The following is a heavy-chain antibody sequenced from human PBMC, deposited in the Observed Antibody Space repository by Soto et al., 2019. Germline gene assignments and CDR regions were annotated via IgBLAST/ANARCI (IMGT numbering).Heavy chain of an antibody. Sequence: QVQLQESGPGLVKPSETLSLTCTVSGGSISRYYWSWIRQPPGKGLEWIGYMYNTGSTVYNPSFMGRVTLSVDTSKNQFSLKLNSVTAADTAVYYCARDLWGYCGTDCYPLDVWGQGTTVTVSS. CDR3: ARDLWGYCGTDCYPLDV. J-gene: IGHJ6*02. CDR2: MYNTGST. V-gene: IGHV4-59*01. D-gene: IGHD2-21*02. CDR1: GGSISRYY.